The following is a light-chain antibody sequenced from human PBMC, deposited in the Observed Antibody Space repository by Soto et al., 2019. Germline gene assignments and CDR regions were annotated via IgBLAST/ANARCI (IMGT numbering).Light chain of an antibody. CDR3: CSSTTSNSFV. V-gene: IGLV2-14*01. Sequence: QSALTQPASVSGSLGQSITISCSGTSSDVGAYNYVSWYQQYPGKAPKLMIYHVTDRPSGVSNRFSGSNSGNTASLTISGLQAEDESDYYFCSSTTSNSFVLGTGTKLTVL. CDR1: SSDVGAYNY. CDR2: HVT. J-gene: IGLJ1*01.